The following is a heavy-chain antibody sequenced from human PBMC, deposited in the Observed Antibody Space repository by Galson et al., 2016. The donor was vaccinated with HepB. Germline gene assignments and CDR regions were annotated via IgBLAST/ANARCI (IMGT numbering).Heavy chain of an antibody. V-gene: IGHV1-69*06. J-gene: IGHJ6*02. D-gene: IGHD3-10*01. CDR3: ARDGRVRGVLDYYYGMDV. CDR1: GGTFSSYV. Sequence: SVKVSCKAFGGTFSSYVISWVRQAPGQGLEWMGGIIPIFGTAEYAQKFQGRVTITADKSTSTAYMELSSLRSEDTAVYYCARDGRVRGVLDYYYGMDVCGQGTTVTVTS. CDR2: IIPIFGTA.